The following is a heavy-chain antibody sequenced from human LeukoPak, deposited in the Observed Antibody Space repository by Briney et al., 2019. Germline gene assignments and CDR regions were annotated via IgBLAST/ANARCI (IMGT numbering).Heavy chain of an antibody. D-gene: IGHD5-18*01. CDR2: IIPSDGFT. V-gene: IGHV1-46*01. J-gene: IGHJ4*02. CDR3: ATPNGYSYGPDPLDY. CDR1: GYTFSSYY. Sequence: ASVKVSCKASGYTFSSYYVHWVRQAPGQGLEWMGMIIPSDGFTSYAQKFQGRVTMTEDTSTDTAYMELSSLRSEDTAVYYCATPNGYSYGPDPLDYWGQGTLVTVSS.